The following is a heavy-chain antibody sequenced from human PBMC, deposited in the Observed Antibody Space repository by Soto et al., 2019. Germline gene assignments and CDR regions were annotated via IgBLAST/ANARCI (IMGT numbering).Heavy chain of an antibody. CDR3: ARASYDSSGYYHPSGMDV. J-gene: IGHJ6*02. CDR2: IYYSGST. V-gene: IGHV4-59*01. CDR1: GGSISSYY. D-gene: IGHD3-22*01. Sequence: SETLSLTCTVSGGSISSYYWSWIRQPPGKGLEWIGYIYYSGSTNYNPSLKSRVTISVDTSKNQFSLKLSSVTAADTAVYYCARASYDSSGYYHPSGMDVWGQGTTVTVSS.